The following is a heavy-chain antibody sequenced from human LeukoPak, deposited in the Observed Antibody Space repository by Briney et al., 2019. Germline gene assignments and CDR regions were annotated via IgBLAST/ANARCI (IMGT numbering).Heavy chain of an antibody. Sequence: TGGSLRLSCAASGFRFSDYYMSWIRQAPGKGLEWISYISGSGDNIYYAGPVQGRFTISRDNSKNSLFLQLNSLTPEDTADYYCARDGGHYHSENHYDVNYWGQGTLVTVSS. D-gene: IGHD3-16*01. CDR3: ARDGGHYHSENHYDVNY. CDR1: GFRFSDYY. CDR2: ISGSGDNI. J-gene: IGHJ4*02. V-gene: IGHV3-11*01.